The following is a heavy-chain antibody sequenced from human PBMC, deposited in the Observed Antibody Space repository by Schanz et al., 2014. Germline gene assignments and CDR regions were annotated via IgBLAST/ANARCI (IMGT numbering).Heavy chain of an antibody. CDR3: ARPRFDYGEVDY. V-gene: IGHV3-21*01. Sequence: DLVESGGGLVKPGGSLRLSCAASGFTFSSYSMNWVRQAPGKGLEWVSSISGRSSHIYYADSVKGRFTISRDRFQNTLYLRMSSLRAEDTAVYYCARPRFDYGEVDYWGQGTLVTVSS. CDR1: GFTFSSYS. CDR2: ISGRSSHI. J-gene: IGHJ4*02. D-gene: IGHD4-17*01.